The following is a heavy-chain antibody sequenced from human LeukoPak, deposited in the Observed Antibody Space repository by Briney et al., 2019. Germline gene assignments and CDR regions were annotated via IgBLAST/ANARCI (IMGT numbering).Heavy chain of an antibody. Sequence: RASVKVSCKASGYTFTSYDINWVRQATGQGLEWMGWMNPNSGNTGYAQKFQGRVTMTRNTSISTAYMELSSLRSEDTAVYYCARRALNWGGDAFDIWGQGTMVTVSS. CDR2: MNPNSGNT. CDR1: GYTFTSYD. CDR3: ARRALNWGGDAFDI. V-gene: IGHV1-8*01. J-gene: IGHJ3*02. D-gene: IGHD7-27*01.